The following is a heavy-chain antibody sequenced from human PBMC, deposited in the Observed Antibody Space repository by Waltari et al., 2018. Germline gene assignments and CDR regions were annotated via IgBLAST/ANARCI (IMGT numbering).Heavy chain of an antibody. Sequence: EVQLVESGGGLVQLGGSPRLSCAASGFTFSSYAMHWLRQAPGKGLEYVSAISSNGGSTDYADSVKGRFTISRDNSKNTLYLQMGSLRAEDMAVYYCASSVDSLGYYYYGMDVWGQGTTVTVSS. J-gene: IGHJ6*02. V-gene: IGHV3-64*07. CDR2: ISSNGGST. CDR1: GFTFSSYA. CDR3: ASSVDSLGYYYYGMDV. D-gene: IGHD2-15*01.